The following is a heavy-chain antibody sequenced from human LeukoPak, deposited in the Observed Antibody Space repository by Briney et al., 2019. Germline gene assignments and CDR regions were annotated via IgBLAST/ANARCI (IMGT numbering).Heavy chain of an antibody. D-gene: IGHD5-24*01. Sequence: PGGSLRLSCAASGFTFSSYGMHWVRQAPGKGLEWVAFIRYDGSNKYYADFVKGRFTISRDNSRTTVYLQMNSLRAEDTAVYYCAKDPQWLQPHYFDSWGQGTLVTVSS. CDR1: GFTFSSYG. CDR2: IRYDGSNK. CDR3: AKDPQWLQPHYFDS. J-gene: IGHJ4*02. V-gene: IGHV3-30*02.